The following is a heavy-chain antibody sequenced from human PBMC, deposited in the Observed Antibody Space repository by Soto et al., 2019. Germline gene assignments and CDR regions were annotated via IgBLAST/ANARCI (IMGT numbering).Heavy chain of an antibody. CDR1: GYTFSSYG. V-gene: IGHV1-18*01. D-gene: IGHD6-6*01. CDR2: ISAYSGDT. CDR3: ARDRGAAARLRGAYYSYGLDV. J-gene: IGHJ6*02. Sequence: QVQLVQSGVEVEKPGASLKVSCNASGYTFSSYGISWVRQAPGQGLEWRGWISAYSGDTNYAQNFQGRLTMTTDTSTSTAYMEMRSLRSDDTAVYYCARDRGAAARLRGAYYSYGLDVWGQGTTVTVSS.